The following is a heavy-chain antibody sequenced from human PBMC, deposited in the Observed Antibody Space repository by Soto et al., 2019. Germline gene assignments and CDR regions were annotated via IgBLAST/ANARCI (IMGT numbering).Heavy chain of an antibody. CDR3: ARDTQWPRGVGFEP. CDR1: VVSFSGYY. D-gene: IGHD5-12*01. J-gene: IGHJ5*02. V-gene: IGHV4-34*01. CDR2: INHGGNF. Sequence: PSETLSLTCALYVVSFSGYYWTCVRHPPGKGLEWIGEINHGGNFNCDPSLKSRVTISIDTSKNHFSLNLTSVTAADTAVYYCARDTQWPRGVGFEPWGQGALVNVSS.